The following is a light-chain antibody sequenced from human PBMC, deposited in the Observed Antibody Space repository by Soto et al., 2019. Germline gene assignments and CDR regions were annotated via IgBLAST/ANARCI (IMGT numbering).Light chain of an antibody. CDR2: NVY. CDR3: SGYPVTRTSG. J-gene: IGLJ1*01. Sequence: QSVLTRRASGSASPGQPITLPCTGTSSDVCAYNFVSWHQQQQGKAPTLMIYNVYDRPSWISYRFCGSKSGNTASLTISGIQGEDEADYYCSGYPVTRTSGFGTGTKFTVL. CDR1: SSDVCAYNF. V-gene: IGLV2-14*03.